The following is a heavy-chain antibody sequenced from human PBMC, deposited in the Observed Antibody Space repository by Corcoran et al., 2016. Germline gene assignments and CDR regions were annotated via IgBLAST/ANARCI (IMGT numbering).Heavy chain of an antibody. CDR3: ARAFQIESGSNWAHVDY. Sequence: EVQLVESGGGLIQPGGSLRLSCEASGFTVTTNYMNWVRQAPGKGLEWVSVIYRDGSSYYADSVKGRFTISRDGSTNKVYLQMNSLRAEDTAVYYCARAFQIESGSNWAHVDYWGRGALVTVSS. D-gene: IGHD7-27*01. CDR1: GFTVTTNY. V-gene: IGHV3-53*01. CDR2: IYRDGSS. J-gene: IGHJ4*02.